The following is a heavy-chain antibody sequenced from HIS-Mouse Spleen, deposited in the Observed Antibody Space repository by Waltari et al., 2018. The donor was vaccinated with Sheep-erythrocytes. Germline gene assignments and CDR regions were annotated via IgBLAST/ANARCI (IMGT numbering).Heavy chain of an antibody. CDR1: GYTFTSYD. CDR3: ARRYYYDSSGYYYLYYYYGMDV. V-gene: IGHV1-8*01. Sequence: QVQLVQSGAEVKKPGASVKVSCKASGYTFTSYDINWVRQATGQGLEGMGWMNPNSGNTGYAQKFQGRVTMTRNTSISTAYMGLSSLRSEDTAVYYCARRYYYDSSGYYYLYYYYGMDVWGQGTTVTVSS. D-gene: IGHD3-22*01. J-gene: IGHJ6*02. CDR2: MNPNSGNT.